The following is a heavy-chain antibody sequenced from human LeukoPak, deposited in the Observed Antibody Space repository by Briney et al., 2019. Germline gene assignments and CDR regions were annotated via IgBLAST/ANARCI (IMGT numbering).Heavy chain of an antibody. J-gene: IGHJ4*02. V-gene: IGHV4-59*01. CDR2: IYYSGST. CDR3: ARADYYDSSGYYFNFDY. CDR1: GESISGFY. D-gene: IGHD3-22*01. Sequence: SETLSLTCTVSGESISGFYWNWIRQPPGKGLEWIGYIYYSGSTNYNPSLKSRVTISIDTSKNQFSLKLSSVTAADTAVYYCARADYYDSSGYYFNFDYWGQGTLVTVSS.